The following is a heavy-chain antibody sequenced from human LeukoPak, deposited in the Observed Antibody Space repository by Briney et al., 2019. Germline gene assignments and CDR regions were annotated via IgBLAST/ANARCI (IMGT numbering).Heavy chain of an antibody. CDR2: ITSSSTYI. Sequence: PGGSLRLSCAASGFTFSSYGMHWVRQAPGKGLEWVSSITSSSTYIYYADSVKGRFAISRDNAKNSLYLQMNSLRPEDTAVYYCARDPYSGNYGAYYYYMDVWGKGTTVTISS. D-gene: IGHD1-26*01. V-gene: IGHV3-21*01. J-gene: IGHJ6*03. CDR3: ARDPYSGNYGAYYYYMDV. CDR1: GFTFSSYG.